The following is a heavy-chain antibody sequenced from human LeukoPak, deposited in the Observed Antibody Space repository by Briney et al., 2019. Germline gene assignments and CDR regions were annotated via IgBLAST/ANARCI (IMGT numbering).Heavy chain of an antibody. CDR1: GFTFKRYN. D-gene: IGHD1-1*01. CDR2: VEDDGSSD. CDR3: VKDGRKYMFDY. V-gene: IGHV3-30*02. J-gene: IGHJ4*02. Sequence: GGSLRLSCAASGFTFKRYNMHWVRQAPGKGLEWVAFVEDDGSSDSYADSVKGQFTISRDNSKSTVYLQMNSLRPEDTAVYYCVKDGRKYMFDYWGQGILVTVSS.